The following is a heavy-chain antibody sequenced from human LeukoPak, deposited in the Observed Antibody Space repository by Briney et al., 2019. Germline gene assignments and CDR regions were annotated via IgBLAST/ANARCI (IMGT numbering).Heavy chain of an antibody. CDR1: GFTFSSYA. CDR3: ARGAGPRQYYFDY. CDR2: ISSNGGST. V-gene: IGHV3-64*02. J-gene: IGHJ4*02. Sequence: GSLRLSYAASGFTFSSYAMHWVRQAPGKGLGYVSAISSNGGSTYYADSVKGRFTISRDNSKNTLYLQMGSLRAEDMAVYYCARGAGPRQYYFDYWGQGTLVTVSS. D-gene: IGHD6-19*01.